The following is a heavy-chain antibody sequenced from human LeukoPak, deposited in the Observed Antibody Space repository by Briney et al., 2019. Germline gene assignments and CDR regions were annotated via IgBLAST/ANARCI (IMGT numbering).Heavy chain of an antibody. Sequence: GASVKVSCKASGYTFTSYYMHWVRQAPGQGLEWMGIINPSGGSTSYAQKFQGRVTMTRDASTSTVYMELSSLRSEDTAVYYCARDRRGEGGLDYWGQGTLVTVSS. CDR2: INPSGGST. V-gene: IGHV1-46*01. D-gene: IGHD3-10*01. J-gene: IGHJ4*02. CDR3: ARDRRGEGGLDY. CDR1: GYTFTSYY.